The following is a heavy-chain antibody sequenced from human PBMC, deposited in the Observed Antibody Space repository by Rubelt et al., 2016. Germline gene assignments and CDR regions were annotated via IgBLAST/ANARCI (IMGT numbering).Heavy chain of an antibody. CDR3: ARKAGGSGYSETEFDY. CDR2: IGTAGDT. D-gene: IGHD3-22*01. J-gene: IGHJ4*02. V-gene: IGHV3-13*01. Sequence: EVQLVESGGGLVQPGGSLRLSCAASGFTFSSYDMHWVRQATGKGLEWVSAIGTAGDTYYPGSVKGRFTISRENAKNSLYLQMNSLRAGDTAVYYCARKAGGSGYSETEFDYWGQGTLVTVSS. CDR1: GFTFSSYD.